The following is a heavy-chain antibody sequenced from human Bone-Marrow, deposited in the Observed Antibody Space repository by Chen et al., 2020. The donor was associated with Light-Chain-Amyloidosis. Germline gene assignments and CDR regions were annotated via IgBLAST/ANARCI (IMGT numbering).Heavy chain of an antibody. CDR1: GFTFSECS. CDR3: AREPTTDPLYYYGMDV. CDR2: ISGDINDI. V-gene: IGHV3-21*01. D-gene: IGHD1-1*01. Sequence: EVQLVVSGGGLVKPGGSLRLYCAATGFTFSECSMNWVRQAPGKGLEWVSSISGDINDIYYADSVKGRLTISIDNAKNSVYLQMNSLRTEDTAVYYCAREPTTDPLYYYGMDVWGQGSTVTVSS. J-gene: IGHJ6*02.